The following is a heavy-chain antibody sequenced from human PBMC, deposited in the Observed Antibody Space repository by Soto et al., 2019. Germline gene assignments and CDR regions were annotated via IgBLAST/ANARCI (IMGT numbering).Heavy chain of an antibody. V-gene: IGHV1-2*04. D-gene: IGHD6-6*01. Sequence: ASVKVSCKASGYTFTGYYMHWVRQAPGQGLEWMGWINPNSGGTNYAQKFQGWVTMTRDTSISTAYMELSRLRSDDTAVYYCARDSPLGGSSSTSYYYGMDVWGQGTTVTV. CDR2: INPNSGGT. J-gene: IGHJ6*02. CDR3: ARDSPLGGSSSTSYYYGMDV. CDR1: GYTFTGYY.